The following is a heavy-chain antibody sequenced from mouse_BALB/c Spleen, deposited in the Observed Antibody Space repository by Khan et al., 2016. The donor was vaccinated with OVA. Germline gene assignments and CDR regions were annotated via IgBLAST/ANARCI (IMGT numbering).Heavy chain of an antibody. CDR1: GYSFTSYYV. CDR3: ARICGGDFDY. Sequence: EVQLQESGPGLVKPSQSLYLSCTATGYSFTSYYVCYLIQQPPGNIQWLLCFISYSGYTNYNPSFKSRISISRDTSNNPFFLQLNSLTTEDTARYYCARICGGDFDYWGQGTTVTVSS. J-gene: IGHJ2*01. V-gene: IGHV3-2*02. CDR2: ISYSGYT.